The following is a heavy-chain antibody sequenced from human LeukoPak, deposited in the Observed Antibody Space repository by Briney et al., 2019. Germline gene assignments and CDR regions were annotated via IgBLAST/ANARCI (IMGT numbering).Heavy chain of an antibody. J-gene: IGHJ4*02. V-gene: IGHV3-7*04. CDR3: ARVYCSGSSCYHFDY. CDR1: GFTFSNYW. D-gene: IGHD2-2*01. CDR2: IKQDGSEK. Sequence: GGSLRLSCAASGFTFSNYWMSWVRQAPGKGLEWVANIKQDGSEKYYVDSVKGRFTISRGNAKNSLYLQMNSLRAEDTAVYYCARVYCSGSSCYHFDYWGQGTLVTVSS.